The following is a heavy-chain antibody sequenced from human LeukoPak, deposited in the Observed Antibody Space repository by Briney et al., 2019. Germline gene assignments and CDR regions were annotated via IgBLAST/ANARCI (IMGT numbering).Heavy chain of an antibody. CDR2: INSDGSST. V-gene: IGHV3-74*01. D-gene: IGHD3-10*01. Sequence: PGGSLRLSCAASGFTFSSYWMHWVRQVPGKGLVWVSRINSDGSSTSYAYSVKGRFTISRDNAKNTLYVQMNSLRAEDTAVYYCSTGSGHAFDIWGRGTMVTVSS. CDR1: GFTFSSYW. CDR3: STGSGHAFDI. J-gene: IGHJ3*02.